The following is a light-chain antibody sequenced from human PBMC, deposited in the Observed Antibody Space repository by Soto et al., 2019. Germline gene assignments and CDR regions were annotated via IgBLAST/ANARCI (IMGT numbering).Light chain of an antibody. CDR1: QGISNW. CDR2: TTS. Sequence: DIQMTQSPSFVSASIGDRVTITCRASQGISNWLVWYQQKPGRAPKLLVHTTSNLERGVPSRFSASGYGTDFTLTISSLQPEDFATYYCEQTNSFPRTFGQGTKVEIK. V-gene: IGKV1-12*01. CDR3: EQTNSFPRT. J-gene: IGKJ1*01.